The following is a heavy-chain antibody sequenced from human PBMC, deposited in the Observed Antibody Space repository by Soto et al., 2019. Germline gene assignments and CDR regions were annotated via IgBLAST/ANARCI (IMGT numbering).Heavy chain of an antibody. V-gene: IGHV4-59*08. CDR2: IYFSGST. J-gene: IGHJ5*02. D-gene: IGHD3-22*01. CDR1: GVSISSYY. CDR3: ARLHYESTQYNWFDP. Sequence: SETLSLTCSFSGVSISSYYCSLIRQPPGKGLEWIGYIYFSGSTNYNPSLKSRVTISADTSKNQFSLKLSSVTAADTAIYYCARLHYESTQYNWFDPWGQGTLVTVSS.